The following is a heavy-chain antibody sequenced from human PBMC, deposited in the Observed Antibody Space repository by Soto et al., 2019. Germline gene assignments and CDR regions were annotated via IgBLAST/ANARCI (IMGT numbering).Heavy chain of an antibody. V-gene: IGHV3-23*01. J-gene: IGHJ6*03. Sequence: PGGSLRLSCAASGFTFSSYAMSWVRQAPGKGLEWVSAISGSGGSTYYADSVKGRFTISRDNSKNTLYLQMNSLRAEDTAVYYCAKNGTCSSTSCYIYYYYMDVWGKGTTVTVSS. D-gene: IGHD2-2*02. CDR1: GFTFSSYA. CDR3: AKNGTCSSTSCYIYYYYMDV. CDR2: ISGSGGST.